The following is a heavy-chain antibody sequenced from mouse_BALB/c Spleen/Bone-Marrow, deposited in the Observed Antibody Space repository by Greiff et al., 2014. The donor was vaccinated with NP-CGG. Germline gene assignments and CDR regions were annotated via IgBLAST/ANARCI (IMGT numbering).Heavy chain of an antibody. J-gene: IGHJ4*01. Sequence: ESRAELVKPGASVKLSCKASVYSFTSYWMHWVKQRPGQGLEWIGEISPSNGRSNYNEKFKSKATLTVDKSSSTAYMQLSGLTSEDSAVYYCTRSELRRGGYALDYWGLGTPVTVSS. CDR1: VYSFTSYW. D-gene: IGHD2-12*01. V-gene: IGHV1S81*02. CDR2: ISPSNGRS. CDR3: TRSELRRGGYALDY.